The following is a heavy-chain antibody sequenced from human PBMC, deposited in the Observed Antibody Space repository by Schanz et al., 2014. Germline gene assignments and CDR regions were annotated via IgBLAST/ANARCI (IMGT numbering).Heavy chain of an antibody. V-gene: IGHV1-8*01. D-gene: IGHD3-16*01. CDR1: GYTFTSYD. CDR3: TKGRTFRR. CDR2: MNSKTGNT. J-gene: IGHJ4*02. Sequence: QVQLVQSGAEVKKPGASVKVSCKASGYTFTSYDINWVRQATGQGLEWMGWMNSKTGNTGYAQRFRGRVTMTRNTSITTAYLELSSLRSGDTAVYYCTKGRTFRRRGQGTLVTVSS.